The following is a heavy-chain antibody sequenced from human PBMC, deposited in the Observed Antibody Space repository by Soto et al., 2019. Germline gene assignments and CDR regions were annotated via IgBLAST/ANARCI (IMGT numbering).Heavy chain of an antibody. CDR2: ISSSSSYI. D-gene: IGHD3-16*02. CDR1: GFTFSSYS. J-gene: IGHJ4*02. V-gene: IGHV3-21*01. CDR3: SRDIVDYDYVWGSYRPANNFDY. Sequence: GGSLRLSCAASGFTFSSYSMNWVRQAPGKGLEWVSSISSSSSYIYYADSVKGRFTISGDNAKNSLYLQMNSQRAEDTAVSYCSRDIVDYDYVWGSYRPANNFDYWGQGTLVTVSS.